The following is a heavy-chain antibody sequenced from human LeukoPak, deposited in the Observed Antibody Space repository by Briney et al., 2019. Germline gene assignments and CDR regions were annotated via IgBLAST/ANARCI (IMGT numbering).Heavy chain of an antibody. CDR3: ARRGDSPWIGDH. Sequence: GGSLRLSCAASGFTFSSYGMNWVRQAPGKGLEWLSYLSNTGNIHYAQSVKGRFTISRDNAKSSLYLQMDGLRAEDTAVYYCARRGDSPWIGDHWGQGILVTVAS. V-gene: IGHV3-48*01. D-gene: IGHD3-3*01. CDR2: LSNTGNI. CDR1: GFTFSSYG. J-gene: IGHJ4*02.